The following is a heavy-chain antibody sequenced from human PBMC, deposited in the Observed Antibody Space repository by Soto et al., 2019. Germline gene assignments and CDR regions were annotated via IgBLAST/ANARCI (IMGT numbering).Heavy chain of an antibody. D-gene: IGHD3-10*01. CDR3: AQIPNYYQYNWFDP. J-gene: IGHJ5*02. CDR2: IYWDDDK. Sequence: QITLKESGPTLVKPTQTLTLTCTFSGFSLSTTGVGVGWIRQPPGKALECLALIYWDDDKRYTPSLKSRLTITRDTSTNQVVLTPTHMDPVDTATYYCAQIPNYYQYNWFDPWGQGTLVTVSS. V-gene: IGHV2-5*02. CDR1: GFSLSTTGVG.